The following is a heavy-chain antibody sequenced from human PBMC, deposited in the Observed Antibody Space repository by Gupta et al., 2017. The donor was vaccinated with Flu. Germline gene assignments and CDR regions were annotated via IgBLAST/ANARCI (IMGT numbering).Heavy chain of an antibody. CDR3: SFITMKHDAFDI. CDR1: GYTFTSYY. Sequence: QVQLVQSGAEVKKPGASVKVSCKASGYTFTSYYMHWVRQAPGQGLEWMGIINPSGGSTSYAQKFQGRVTMTRDTSTSTVYMELSSLRSEDTAVYYCSFITMKHDAFDIWGQGTMVTVSS. CDR2: INPSGGST. V-gene: IGHV1-46*01. J-gene: IGHJ3*02. D-gene: IGHD3-22*01.